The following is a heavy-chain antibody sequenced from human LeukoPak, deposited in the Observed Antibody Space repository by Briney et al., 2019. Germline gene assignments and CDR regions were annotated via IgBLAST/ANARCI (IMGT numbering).Heavy chain of an antibody. J-gene: IGHJ4*02. CDR2: ISGSDGTT. Sequence: GGSLRLSCAASAFTFGSYAMSWVRQAPGKGLQWVSGISGSDGTTDYTDPVKGRFIISRDNSKNTLHLQMNTLRADDTAVYYCAKGRGQAVAGSKVGFDSWGQGTLVTVSS. V-gene: IGHV3-23*01. CDR1: AFTFGSYA. D-gene: IGHD6-19*01. CDR3: AKGRGQAVAGSKVGFDS.